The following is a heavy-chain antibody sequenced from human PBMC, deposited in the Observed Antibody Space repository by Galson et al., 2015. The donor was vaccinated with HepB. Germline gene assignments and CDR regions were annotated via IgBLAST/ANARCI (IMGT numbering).Heavy chain of an antibody. V-gene: IGHV3-30*04. D-gene: IGHD2-15*01. CDR1: GFTFSSYA. J-gene: IGHJ3*01. CDR2: ISYDGSNK. CDR3: ARSIKSRDIVIGVAFDV. Sequence: SLRLSCAASGFTFSSYAMHWVRQAPGKGLEWVAVISYDGSNKYYADSVKGRFTISRDNSKNTLYLQMNSLRAEDTAVYYCARSIKSRDIVIGVAFDVWGQGTMVTVSS.